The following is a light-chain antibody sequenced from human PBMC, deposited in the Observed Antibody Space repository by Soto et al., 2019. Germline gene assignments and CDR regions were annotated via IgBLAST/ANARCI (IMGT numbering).Light chain of an antibody. J-gene: IGKJ3*01. CDR2: AAS. V-gene: IGKV1-39*01. CDR3: QQSYSTPRDT. CDR1: QSISSY. Sequence: DIQMTQSPSSLSASVGDRVTITCRASQSISSYLNWYQQKPGKAPKLLIYAASSLQSGVPSRFSGSGSGTYFTLTIRSLQPEDFATYYCQQSYSTPRDTFGPGTKVDIK.